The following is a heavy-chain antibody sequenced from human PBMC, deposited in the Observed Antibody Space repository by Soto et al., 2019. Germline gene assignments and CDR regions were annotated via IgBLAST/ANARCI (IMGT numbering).Heavy chain of an antibody. J-gene: IGHJ4*02. V-gene: IGHV1-18*01. CDR1: GFTFTSYG. D-gene: IGHD2-15*01. Sequence: QGQLGQSAAEVREPGASVKVSCKASGFTFTSYGISWVRQAPGQGLEWIGWIDGYNGNPDYAQKFQGRVIISADSSTTTAYLELRNLRSDNTAVYYCARDQGGYCSGGSCQRYGLWGQGTLVTVS. CDR3: ARDQGGYCSGGSCQRYGL. CDR2: IDGYNGNP.